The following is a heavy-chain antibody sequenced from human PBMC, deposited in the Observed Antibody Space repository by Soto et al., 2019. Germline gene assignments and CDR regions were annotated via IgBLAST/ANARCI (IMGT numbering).Heavy chain of an antibody. V-gene: IGHV3-30*03. J-gene: IGHJ4*02. Sequence: QGQLVESGGDVVQPGRSLRLSCAASGFYFSVHSMHWVRQAPGKGLEWVAVISFDGSKQYYADSVKGRFSISRDNSKKTLFLETHSLRPEASAVYYFARGMIGTTFVPSYFDFWCRATVAPISS. CDR2: ISFDGSKQ. CDR3: ARGMIGTTFVPSYFDF. D-gene: IGHD1-7*01. CDR1: GFYFSVHS.